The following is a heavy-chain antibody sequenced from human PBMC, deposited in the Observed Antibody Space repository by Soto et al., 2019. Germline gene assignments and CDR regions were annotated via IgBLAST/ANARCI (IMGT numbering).Heavy chain of an antibody. J-gene: IGHJ4*02. V-gene: IGHV4-31*03. Sequence: QVQLQESGPGLVKPSQTLSLTCTVSGGSISSGGYYWSWIRQHPGKGLEWIGYIYYSGSTYYNPSLKSRVTISVDTSKNQFSLKLSSVTAADTAVYYCARYDYGGNPKYYFDYWGQGTLVTVSS. CDR3: ARYDYGGNPKYYFDY. CDR2: IYYSGST. CDR1: GGSISSGGYY. D-gene: IGHD4-17*01.